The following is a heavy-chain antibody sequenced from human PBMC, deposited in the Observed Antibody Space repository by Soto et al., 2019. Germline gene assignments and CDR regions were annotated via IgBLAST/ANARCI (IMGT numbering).Heavy chain of an antibody. CDR2: IRSKTHSYAT. V-gene: IGHV3-73*02. CDR3: TRSGGSYSFGY. J-gene: IGHJ4*02. D-gene: IGHD1-26*01. CDR1: GFTLSGSA. Sequence: VESGGGLVQPGESLKLSCAASGFTLSGSAVHWVRQASGKGLEWVGRIRSKTHSYATEYIASVKGRFTMSRDDSNNTAYLQMNGLKTDDTAVYYCTRSGGSYSFGYWGQGTLVTVSS.